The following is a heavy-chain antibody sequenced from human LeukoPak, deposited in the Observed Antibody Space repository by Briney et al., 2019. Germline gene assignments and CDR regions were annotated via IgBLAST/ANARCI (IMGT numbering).Heavy chain of an antibody. CDR3: ARDPDSGILGGLGIDY. D-gene: IGHD3-16*01. Sequence: PGGSLRLSCAASGFTFSSYAMHWVRQAPGKGLGWVAVISYDGSNKYYADSVKGRFTISRDNSKNTLYLQMNSLRAEDTAVYYCARDPDSGILGGLGIDYWGQGTLVTVSS. CDR2: ISYDGSNK. CDR1: GFTFSSYA. V-gene: IGHV3-30-3*01. J-gene: IGHJ4*02.